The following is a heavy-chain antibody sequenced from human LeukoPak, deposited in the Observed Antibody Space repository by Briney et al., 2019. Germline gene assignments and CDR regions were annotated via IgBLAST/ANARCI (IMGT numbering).Heavy chain of an antibody. V-gene: IGHV4-4*07. CDR2: IYTSGST. Sequence: SETLSLTCTVSGGSISSYYWSWIRQPAGKGLEWIGRIYTSGSTNYNPSLKSRATMSVDTSKNQFSLKLSSVTAADTAVYYCARDEWVRSGWYQFDYWGQGTLVTSPQ. CDR3: ARDEWVRSGWYQFDY. CDR1: GGSISSYY. J-gene: IGHJ4*02. D-gene: IGHD6-19*01.